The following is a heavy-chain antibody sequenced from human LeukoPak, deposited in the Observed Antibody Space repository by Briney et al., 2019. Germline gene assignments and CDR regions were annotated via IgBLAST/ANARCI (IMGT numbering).Heavy chain of an antibody. D-gene: IGHD6-25*01. V-gene: IGHV1-69*01. J-gene: IGHJ4*02. CDR2: IIPIFGTA. CDR3: ARQAAGGAPDFDY. Sequence: GSSVKVSCKASGGTFSSYAISWVRQAPGQGLEWMRGIIPIFGTANYAQKFQGRVTITADESTSTAYMELSSLRSEDTAVYYCARQAAGGAPDFDYWGQGTLVTVSS. CDR1: GGTFSSYA.